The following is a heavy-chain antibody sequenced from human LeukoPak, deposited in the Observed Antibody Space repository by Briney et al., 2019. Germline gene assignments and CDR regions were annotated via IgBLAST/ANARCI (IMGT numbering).Heavy chain of an antibody. CDR1: GFTVSSNY. CDR3: ARDSSGFGSPDEYFQH. CDR2: ISSGGTT. V-gene: IGHV3-66*01. Sequence: PGGSLRLSCAASGFTVSSNYMSWVRQAPGKGLEWVSVISSGGTTYYADSVKGRFTISRDNSKNTLYLQMNSLRAEDTAVYYCARDSSGFGSPDEYFQHWGQGTLVTVSS. D-gene: IGHD3-10*01. J-gene: IGHJ1*01.